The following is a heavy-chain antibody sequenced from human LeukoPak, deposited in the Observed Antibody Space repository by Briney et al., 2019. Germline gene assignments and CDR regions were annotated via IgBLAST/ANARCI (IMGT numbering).Heavy chain of an antibody. D-gene: IGHD1-26*01. Sequence: GGSLRLSCAASGFTFDDYAMHWVRQAPGKGLEWVSGTSWNSGSIGYADSVKGRFTISRDNAKNSLYLQMNSLRAENTALYYCAAGELLGRDDSGPVGAFDIWGQGTMVTVSS. CDR2: TSWNSGSI. J-gene: IGHJ3*02. CDR3: AAGELLGRDDSGPVGAFDI. CDR1: GFTFDDYA. V-gene: IGHV3-9*01.